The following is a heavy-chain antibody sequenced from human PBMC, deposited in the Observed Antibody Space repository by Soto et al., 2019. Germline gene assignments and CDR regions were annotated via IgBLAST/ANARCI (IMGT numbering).Heavy chain of an antibody. V-gene: IGHV6-1*01. J-gene: IGHJ6*02. CDR2: TYYRSQWYS. Sequence: QVQLHQSGLGLVKPSQTLSLTCAISGDSVSSNTASWNWIRQSPSRGLEWLGRTYYRSQWYSDYDLSVKSRITINPDTSKNQFSLRLDSVPPEDTAVYYCARGTEWRRLSYSYGMDVWGRGTTVTVSS. CDR1: GDSVSSNTAS. CDR3: ARGTEWRRLSYSYGMDV. D-gene: IGHD5-12*01.